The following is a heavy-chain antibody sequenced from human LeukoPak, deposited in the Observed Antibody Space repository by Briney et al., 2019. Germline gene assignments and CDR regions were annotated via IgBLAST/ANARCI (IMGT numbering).Heavy chain of an antibody. CDR1: GGSISSSSYY. D-gene: IGHD5-18*01. Sequence: SETMSLTCTVSGGSISSSSYYWGWIRQPPGKGLGWIGSIYYSRSTYYNPSLKSRVTISVDTSKNQFSLKLSSVTAADTAVYYCARGDLDTAMVDYWGQGTLVTVSS. J-gene: IGHJ4*02. CDR3: ARGDLDTAMVDY. V-gene: IGHV4-39*07. CDR2: IYYSRST.